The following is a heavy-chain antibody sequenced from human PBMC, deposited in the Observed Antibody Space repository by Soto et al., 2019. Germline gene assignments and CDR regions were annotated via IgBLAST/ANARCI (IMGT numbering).Heavy chain of an antibody. Sequence: GGSLRLSCAASGFTFSSYAMHWVRQAPGKGLEWVAVISYDGSNKYYADSVKGRSTISRDNSKNTLYLQMNSLRAEDTAVYYCAREAHYGGTDFDYWGQGTLVTVSS. CDR2: ISYDGSNK. D-gene: IGHD4-17*01. CDR3: AREAHYGGTDFDY. V-gene: IGHV3-30-3*01. J-gene: IGHJ4*02. CDR1: GFTFSSYA.